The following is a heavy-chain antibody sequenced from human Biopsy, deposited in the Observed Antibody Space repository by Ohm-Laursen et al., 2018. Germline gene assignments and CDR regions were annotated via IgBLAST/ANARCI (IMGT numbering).Heavy chain of an antibody. CDR3: VREPKTGTAEAWYFDL. CDR1: GASVKTSGYF. V-gene: IGHV4-31*03. J-gene: IGHJ2*01. Sequence: TLSLTCSVSGASVKTSGYFWARIRQRPGKGLDWIGYISYNERTHYNPSLTSRLAISFDTSNNRISLQLRSVSVADTAVYYCVREPKTGTAEAWYFDLWGRGSPVTVPS. D-gene: IGHD3-9*01. CDR2: ISYNERT.